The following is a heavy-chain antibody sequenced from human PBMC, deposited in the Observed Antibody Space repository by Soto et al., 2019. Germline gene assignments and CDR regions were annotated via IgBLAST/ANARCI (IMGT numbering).Heavy chain of an antibody. CDR3: ARDRVYTGGSDADY. Sequence: QVHLVQSGAEVKKPGSSVRVSCKTSGYTFSNYAISWVRKAPGQGLEWMGWINTVGGYTNYAHDRVTMTKDASTYTAYLEVTSLRSDDTAIYYCARDRVYTGGSDADYWGQGTLVTVSS. V-gene: IGHV1-18*01. J-gene: IGHJ4*02. CDR2: INTVGGYT. CDR1: GYTFSNYA. D-gene: IGHD2-8*02.